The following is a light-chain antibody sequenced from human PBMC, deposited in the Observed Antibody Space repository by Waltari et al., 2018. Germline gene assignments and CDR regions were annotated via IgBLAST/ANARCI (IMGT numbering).Light chain of an antibody. CDR1: KLGDKS. Sequence: SYELTQPPSVSVSPGQAATITCSGDKLGDKSVCWYQQKPGQSPVLVIYQDSKRPSGIPERFSGSNSGNTATLTISGTQAMDEADYYCQAWDISTYVVFGKGTKLTVL. CDR2: QDS. CDR3: QAWDISTYVV. V-gene: IGLV3-1*01. J-gene: IGLJ2*01.